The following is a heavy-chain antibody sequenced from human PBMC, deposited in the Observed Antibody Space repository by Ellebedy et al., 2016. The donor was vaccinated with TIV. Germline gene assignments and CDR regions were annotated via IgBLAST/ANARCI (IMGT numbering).Heavy chain of an antibody. J-gene: IGHJ4*02. D-gene: IGHD3-3*01. Sequence: AASVKVSCKASGYTFSNYALHWVRQAPGQRLEWMGWINAGNGDTKYSQKFQGRVTITRDTSASTDYMELSSLRSEDTAVYYCARGLSRRWMEGFYWGQGTLVTVSS. CDR3: ARGLSRRWMEGFY. CDR2: INAGNGDT. V-gene: IGHV1-3*01. CDR1: GYTFSNYA.